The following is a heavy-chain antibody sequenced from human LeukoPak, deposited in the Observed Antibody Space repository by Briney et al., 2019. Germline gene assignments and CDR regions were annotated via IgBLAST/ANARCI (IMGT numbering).Heavy chain of an antibody. CDR2: ISYDGSNK. CDR1: GFTFSSYA. Sequence: RTGGSLRLSCAASGFTFSSYAMHWVRQAPVKGLEWVAVISYDGSNKYYADSVKGRFTISRDNSKNTLYLQMNSLRAEDTAVYYCAKDMRLPRSVGYYYGMDVWGQGTTVTVSS. J-gene: IGHJ6*02. V-gene: IGHV3-30-3*01. CDR3: AKDMRLPRSVGYYYGMDV. D-gene: IGHD6-25*01.